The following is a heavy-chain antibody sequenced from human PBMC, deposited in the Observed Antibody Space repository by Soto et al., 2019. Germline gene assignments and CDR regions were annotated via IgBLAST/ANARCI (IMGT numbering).Heavy chain of an antibody. J-gene: IGHJ6*03. D-gene: IGHD6-13*01. CDR2: ISSSSSYI. V-gene: IGHV3-21*01. CDR1: GFTFSSYS. Sequence: EVQLVESGGGLVKPGGSLRLSCAASGFTFSSYSMNWVRQAPGKGLEWVSSISSSSSYIYYADSVKGRFTISRDNAKNSLYLQMNSLRAEDTAVYYCARDWPLKGSSSFLETGYYYMDVWGKGTTVTVSS. CDR3: ARDWPLKGSSSFLETGYYYMDV.